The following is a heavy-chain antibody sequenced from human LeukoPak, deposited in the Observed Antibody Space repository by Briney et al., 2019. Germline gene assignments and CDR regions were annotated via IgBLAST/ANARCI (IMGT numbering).Heavy chain of an antibody. CDR2: IYHSGST. CDR1: GGSISSSNW. CDR3: ARLVGTFSTFDY. D-gene: IGHD1-26*01. Sequence: SETLSLTCAVSGGSISSSNWWSWVRQPPGKGLEWIGEIYHSGSTNYNPSLKSRVTISVDKSKNQFSLRLSSVTAADTAVYYCARLVGTFSTFDYWGQGTLVTVSS. J-gene: IGHJ4*02. V-gene: IGHV4-4*02.